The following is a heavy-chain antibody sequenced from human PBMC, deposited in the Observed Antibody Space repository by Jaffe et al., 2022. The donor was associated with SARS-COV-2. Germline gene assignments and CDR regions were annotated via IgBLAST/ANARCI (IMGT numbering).Heavy chain of an antibody. V-gene: IGHV3-74*01. CDR2: LNSDGSRE. CDR1: GFTFSSYW. D-gene: IGHD4-17*01. J-gene: IGHJ4*02. CDR3: ARGVYGDYPEFDY. Sequence: EVQLVESGGGLVQPGGSLRLSCAASGFTFSSYWMHWVRQTPGKGLVWVSRLNSDGSREGYADSVKGRFTISRDNAKNTLYLQMNSLRAEDTAVYYCARGVYGDYPEFDYWGQGTLVTVSS.